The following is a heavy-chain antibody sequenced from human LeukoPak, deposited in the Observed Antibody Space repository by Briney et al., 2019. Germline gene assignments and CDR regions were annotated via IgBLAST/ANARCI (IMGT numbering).Heavy chain of an antibody. J-gene: IGHJ4*02. CDR1: GFTLSSYW. CDR3: ARDLFSGSYQEDF. V-gene: IGHV3-7*01. D-gene: IGHD1-26*01. Sequence: AGGSLRLSCAASGFTLSSYWKSWVRQAPGKGLEWVANIKYDGSGKYYADSVKGRFTISRDDAKNSLYLEMNRLRVEDTAVYYCARDLFSGSYQEDFWGQGTLVTVSS. CDR2: IKYDGSGK.